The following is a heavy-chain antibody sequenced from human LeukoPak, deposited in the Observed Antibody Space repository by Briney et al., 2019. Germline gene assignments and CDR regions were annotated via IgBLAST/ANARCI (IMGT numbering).Heavy chain of an antibody. J-gene: IGHJ4*02. D-gene: IGHD1-26*01. Sequence: GGSLRLSCAASGFTLSSYAMSWVRQAPGKGLEWVSAISGSGGSTYYADSVKGRFTISRDNSKNTLYLQMNSLRAEDTAVYYCAKVALRVGATGYFDYWGQGTLVTVSS. CDR3: AKVALRVGATGYFDY. V-gene: IGHV3-23*01. CDR2: ISGSGGST. CDR1: GFTLSSYA.